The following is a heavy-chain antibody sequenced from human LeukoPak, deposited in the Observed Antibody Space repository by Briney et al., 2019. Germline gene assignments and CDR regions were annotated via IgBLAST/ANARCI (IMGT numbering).Heavy chain of an antibody. D-gene: IGHD2/OR15-2a*01. V-gene: IGHV1-69*06. CDR3: AAHFYTGPYDY. CDR2: IIPIFSTA. J-gene: IGHJ4*02. CDR1: GGTFSSYA. Sequence: ASVKVSCKASGGTFSSYAISWVRQAPEQGLEWMGGIIPIFSTANYAQKFQGRVTITADKSTSTAYMELSGLRSEDTAVYYCAAHFYTGPYDYWGQGTLVTVSS.